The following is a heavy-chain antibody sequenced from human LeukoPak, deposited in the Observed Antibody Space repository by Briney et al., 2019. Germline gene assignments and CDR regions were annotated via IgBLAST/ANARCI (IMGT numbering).Heavy chain of an antibody. J-gene: IGHJ4*02. V-gene: IGHV4-30-2*01. D-gene: IGHD2-2*01. Sequence: SQTLSLTCTVSGGSISSYYWSWIRQPPGKGLEWIGYIYHSGSTYYNPSLKSRVTISVDRSKNQFSLKLSSVTAADTAVYYCASFACSSTSCPGNYWGQGTLVTVSS. CDR1: GGSISSYY. CDR2: IYHSGST. CDR3: ASFACSSTSCPGNY.